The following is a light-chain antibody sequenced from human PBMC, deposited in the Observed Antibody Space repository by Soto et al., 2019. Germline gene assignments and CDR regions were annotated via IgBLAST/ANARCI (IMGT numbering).Light chain of an antibody. CDR3: QLRSFRPEIT. Sequence: EIVLTQSPATLSLSPGQGATLSCRASQNINNYLAWYRQKPGQAPTLLIFDASTRATGIPPRFSGSGSGTDFTLTISSLEPEDFAIYYCQLRSFRPEITSGGGTKVEI. V-gene: IGKV3-11*01. CDR1: QNINNY. CDR2: DAS. J-gene: IGKJ4*01.